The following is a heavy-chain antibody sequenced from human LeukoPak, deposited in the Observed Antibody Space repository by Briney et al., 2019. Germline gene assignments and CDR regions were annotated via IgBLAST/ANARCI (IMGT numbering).Heavy chain of an antibody. V-gene: IGHV4-59*01. CDR3: AREEVPYSYGFGDAFDI. CDR1: GGSFSGYY. D-gene: IGHD5-18*01. Sequence: SETLSLTCAVYGGSFSGYYWSWIRQPPGKGLEWIGYIYYSGSTNYNPSLKSRVTISVDTSKNQFSLKLSSVTAADTAVYYCAREEVPYSYGFGDAFDIWGQGTMVTVSS. J-gene: IGHJ3*02. CDR2: IYYSGST.